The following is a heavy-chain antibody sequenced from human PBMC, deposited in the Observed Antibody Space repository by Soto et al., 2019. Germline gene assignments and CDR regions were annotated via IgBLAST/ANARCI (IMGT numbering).Heavy chain of an antibody. D-gene: IGHD6-6*01. CDR1: GYTFTGYY. V-gene: IGHV1-2*04. J-gene: IGHJ4*02. CDR3: ARGDLWQLGFGRVDY. Sequence: QVQLVQSGAEVKKPGASVKVSCKASGYTFTGYYMHWVRQAPGQGLEWMGWINPKSGGTNYAQKFQGWVTMTRETSISTAYMELSRLRSDDTAVYYCARGDLWQLGFGRVDYWGQGTLVTVSS. CDR2: INPKSGGT.